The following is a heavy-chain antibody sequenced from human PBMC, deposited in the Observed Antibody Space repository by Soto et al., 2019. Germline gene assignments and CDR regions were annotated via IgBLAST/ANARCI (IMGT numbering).Heavy chain of an antibody. V-gene: IGHV1-69*13. J-gene: IGHJ6*02. CDR1: GGTFSSYA. CDR2: IIPIFGTA. D-gene: IGHD5-12*01. CDR3: AREAHSWWLRRPSRGYYGMDV. Sequence: GASVKVSCKASGGTFSSYAISWVRQAPGQGLEWMGGIIPIFGTANYAQKFQGRVTITADESTSTAYMELSSLRSEDTAVYYCAREAHSWWLRRPSRGYYGMDVRGQGTKVTVSS.